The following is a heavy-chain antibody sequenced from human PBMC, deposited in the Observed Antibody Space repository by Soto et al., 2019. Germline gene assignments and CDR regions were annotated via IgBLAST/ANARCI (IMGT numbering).Heavy chain of an antibody. CDR2: ISAHKGNT. J-gene: IGHJ4*02. CDR1: GYTFTSYG. CDR3: ARGRYGDY. Sequence: QVHLVQSGAEVKKPGASVKVSCKASGYTFTSYGITWVRQAPGQGLEWVGWISAHKGNTDYAQKLQGRVIVTRDTSSSTAYLELRSLRSDDTAVYYCARGRYGDYWGQGALVTVSS. D-gene: IGHD1-1*01. V-gene: IGHV1-18*01.